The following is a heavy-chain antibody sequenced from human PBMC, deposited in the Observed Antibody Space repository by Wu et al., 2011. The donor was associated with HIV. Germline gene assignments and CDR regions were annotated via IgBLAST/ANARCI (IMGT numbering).Heavy chain of an antibody. CDR3: ARPRFSGANYYYMDV. V-gene: IGHV1-69*18. Sequence: VQLVQSGAEVKKPGSSVKVSCKASGGTFTNYAISWVRQAPGQGLEWMGRITPIFTKTNYAQKFQGRVTITADESTSTAYMELSSLRSEDTAVYYCARPRFSGANYYYMDVWGKGTTVTVSS. CDR2: ITPIFTKT. J-gene: IGHJ6*03. CDR1: GGTFTNYA. D-gene: IGHD1-26*01.